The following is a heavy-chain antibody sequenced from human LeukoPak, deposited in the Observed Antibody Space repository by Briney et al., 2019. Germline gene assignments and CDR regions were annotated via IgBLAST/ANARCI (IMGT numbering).Heavy chain of an antibody. Sequence: PGGSLRLSCAASGFTFSSYAMTWVRQAPGKGLDWVSSISTGGGTIWYADSVKGRFTISRDNSKNTLYLQMSSLRAEDTALYYCARGITVPDYWGQGTLVTVSS. V-gene: IGHV3-23*01. CDR3: ARGITVPDY. D-gene: IGHD3-10*02. CDR1: GFTFSSYA. J-gene: IGHJ4*02. CDR2: ISTGGGTI.